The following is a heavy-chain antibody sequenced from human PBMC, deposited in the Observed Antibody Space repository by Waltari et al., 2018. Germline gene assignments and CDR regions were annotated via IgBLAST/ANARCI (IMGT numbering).Heavy chain of an antibody. D-gene: IGHD3-3*01. J-gene: IGHJ6*03. V-gene: IGHV4-59*01. CDR3: ARITIFGVVRNYYYMDV. Sequence: QVQLQESGPGLVKPSEPLSLTCPVSGGSISSYYWSWIRQPPGKGLEWIGYIYYSGSTNYNPSLKSRVTISVDTSKNQFSLKLSSVTAADTAVYYCARITIFGVVRNYYYMDVWGKGTTVTVSS. CDR1: GGSISSYY. CDR2: IYYSGST.